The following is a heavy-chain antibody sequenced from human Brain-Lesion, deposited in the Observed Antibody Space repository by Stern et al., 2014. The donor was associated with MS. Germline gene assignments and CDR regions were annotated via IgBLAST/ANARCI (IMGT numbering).Heavy chain of an antibody. CDR1: GYIFTGYY. Sequence: EQLVESGAEVKKPGASVKVSCKTSGYIFTGYYIHWVRQAPGQGLEWVAWVNPNTGGTKYAQKFQGRVTMSRDTSISTAYVELSSLTSDDTAVYYCARDQRGITIFGVVTDYYYLGMDVWGQGTTVTVSS. CDR3: ARDQRGITIFGVVTDYYYLGMDV. J-gene: IGHJ6*02. D-gene: IGHD3-3*01. CDR2: VNPNTGGT. V-gene: IGHV1-2*02.